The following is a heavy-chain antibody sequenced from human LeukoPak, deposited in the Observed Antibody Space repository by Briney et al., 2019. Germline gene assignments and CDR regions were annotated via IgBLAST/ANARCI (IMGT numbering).Heavy chain of an antibody. Sequence: GASVKVSCKASGYTFTSYGISWVRQAPGQGLEWMGWISAYNGNTNYAQKLQGRVTMTTDTSTSTAYMELRSLRSDDTAVYYCAREEDVDYGDYVYWGAFDIWGQGTMVTVSS. CDR1: GYTFTSYG. D-gene: IGHD4-17*01. J-gene: IGHJ3*02. V-gene: IGHV1-18*01. CDR2: ISAYNGNT. CDR3: AREEDVDYGDYVYWGAFDI.